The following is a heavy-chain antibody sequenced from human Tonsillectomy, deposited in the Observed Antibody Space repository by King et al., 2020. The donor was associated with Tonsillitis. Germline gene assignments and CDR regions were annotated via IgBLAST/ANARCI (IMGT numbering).Heavy chain of an antibody. CDR3: ARDPRTLDDRFEDY. D-gene: IGHD2/OR15-2a*01. CDR2: IKQDGSEK. Sequence: VQLVQSGGGLVQPGGSLRLSCAASGFTFSSYWMSWVRQAPGKGLEWVANIKQDGSEKYYVDSVKGRCTISRDNAKNSLYLQMNSLRAEDTAVYYCARDPRTLDDRFEDYWGQGTLVTVSS. CDR1: GFTFSSYW. V-gene: IGHV3-7*03. J-gene: IGHJ4*02.